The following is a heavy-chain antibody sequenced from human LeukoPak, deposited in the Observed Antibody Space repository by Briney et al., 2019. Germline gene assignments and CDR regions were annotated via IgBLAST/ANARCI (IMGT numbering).Heavy chain of an antibody. CDR2: INHSGST. J-gene: IGHJ4*02. CDR3: ARSIMTTVTTFGY. D-gene: IGHD4-17*01. CDR1: GGSFSGFH. V-gene: IGHV4-34*01. Sequence: SETLSLTCAVSGGSFSGFHWTWIRQPPGQGLEWVGEINHSGSTNYNPSLKSRVTISKDTSKSQFSLKLSSVTAADTAVYLCARSIMTTVTTFGYWGQGTLVTVSS.